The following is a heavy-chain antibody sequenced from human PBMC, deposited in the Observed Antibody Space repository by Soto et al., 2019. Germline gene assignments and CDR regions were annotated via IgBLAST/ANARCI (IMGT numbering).Heavy chain of an antibody. Sequence: SETLSLTCAVSGGSISSSNCCSWVRQPPGKWRDWVGEIYQIGSTNYNPSLRSRVTISGGKGKNQFSLKLSYVTAADKAVYYCARARRDYYGSGSYVYYYGMDVWGQGTTVTVSS. D-gene: IGHD3-10*01. V-gene: IGHV4-4*02. CDR2: IYQIGST. J-gene: IGHJ6*02. CDR3: ARARRDYYGSGSYVYYYGMDV. CDR1: GGSISSSNC.